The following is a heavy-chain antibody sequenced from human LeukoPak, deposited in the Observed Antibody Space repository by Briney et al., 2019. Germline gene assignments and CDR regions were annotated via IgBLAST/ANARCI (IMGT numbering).Heavy chain of an antibody. CDR2: ISAYNGNT. CDR1: GYTFTSYG. V-gene: IGHV1-18*01. CDR3: ARVEITGTPDY. J-gene: IGHJ4*02. Sequence: VASVKVSRKASGYTFTSYGISWVRQAPGQGREWMGWISAYNGNTNYAQKLQGRVTMTTDTSTSTAYMELRSLRSDDTAVYYCARVEITGTPDYWGQGTLVTVSP. D-gene: IGHD1-20*01.